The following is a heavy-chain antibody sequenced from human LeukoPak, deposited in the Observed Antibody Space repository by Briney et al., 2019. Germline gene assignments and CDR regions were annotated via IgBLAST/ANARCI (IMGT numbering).Heavy chain of an antibody. CDR1: GGSISSGSYY. CDR3: ARMKVEVNGSGAFDI. CDR2: IYTSGST. J-gene: IGHJ3*02. V-gene: IGHV4-61*02. D-gene: IGHD5-24*01. Sequence: PSQTLSLTCTVSGGSISSGSYYWSWIRQPAGKGLEWIGRIYTSGSTNYNPSLKSRVTISVDTSKNQFSLKLSSVTAADTAVYYCARMKVEVNGSGAFDIWGQGTMVTVSS.